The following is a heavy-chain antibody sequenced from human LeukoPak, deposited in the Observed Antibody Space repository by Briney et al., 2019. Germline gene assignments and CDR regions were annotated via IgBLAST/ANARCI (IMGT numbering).Heavy chain of an antibody. Sequence: KTGGSLRLSCAASGFTFSSYWMSWVRQAPGKGLEWVANVNQDGSEKTYVDSVEGRFTISRDNAKYSLYLQMNSLRAEDTAVYYCARDRHYYDSSGYYYVKDYWGQGTLVTVSS. D-gene: IGHD3-22*01. J-gene: IGHJ4*02. CDR3: ARDRHYYDSSGYYYVKDY. CDR1: GFTFSSYW. CDR2: VNQDGSEK. V-gene: IGHV3-7*01.